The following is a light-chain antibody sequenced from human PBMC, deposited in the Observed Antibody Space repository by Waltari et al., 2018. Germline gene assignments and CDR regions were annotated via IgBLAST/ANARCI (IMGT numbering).Light chain of an antibody. Sequence: QSALTQPPSASGSPGQSVTISCTGTSSDVGGSNFVSWYQQHPGKVPKLIIYDVTKRPSVVPDRVSGSKSGNTSSLTVAGLQADDEADYYCSSSADTNNVFGTGTKVTV. CDR1: SSDVGGSNF. CDR3: SSSADTNNV. J-gene: IGLJ1*01. CDR2: DVT. V-gene: IGLV2-8*01.